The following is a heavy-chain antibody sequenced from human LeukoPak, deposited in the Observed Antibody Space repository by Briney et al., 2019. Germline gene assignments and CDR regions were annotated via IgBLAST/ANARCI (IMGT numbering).Heavy chain of an antibody. J-gene: IGHJ4*02. CDR1: GGTFSSYA. CDR2: IIPILGIA. CDR3: AREWGSYYRYFDY. D-gene: IGHD1-26*01. Sequence: SVKVSCKASGGTFSSYAISWVRQAPGQGLEWMGRIIPILGIANYAQKFQGRVTITADKSTSTAYMELSSLRSEDTAVYYCAREWGSYYRYFDYWGQGTLVTVSS. V-gene: IGHV1-69*04.